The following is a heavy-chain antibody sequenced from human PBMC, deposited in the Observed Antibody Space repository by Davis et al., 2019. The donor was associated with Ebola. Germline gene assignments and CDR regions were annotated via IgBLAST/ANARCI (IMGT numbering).Heavy chain of an antibody. Sequence: MPGGSLRLSCAVSGGSFSGYYWSWIRQPPGKGLEWIGEINHSGSTNYNPSLKSRVTISVDTSKNQFSLKLSSVTAADTAVYYCARQIYYCHYYGMDVWGQGTTVTVSS. CDR2: INHSGST. J-gene: IGHJ6*02. D-gene: IGHD2-15*01. CDR3: ARQIYYCHYYGMDV. V-gene: IGHV4-34*01. CDR1: GGSFSGYY.